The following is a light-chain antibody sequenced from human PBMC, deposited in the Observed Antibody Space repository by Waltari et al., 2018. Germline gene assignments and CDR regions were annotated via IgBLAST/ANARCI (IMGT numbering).Light chain of an antibody. CDR1: SNDIWSYNR. V-gene: IGLV2-23*02. Sequence: QSALTLPASVSGSPGQSIPISCTGTSNDIWSYNRVSWYQHHPGKAPKLLIYEVNKRPSGVSGRFSGSKSGNTASLTISGLQAEDEGDYYCCSYRGGHSWVFGGGAKLTVL. CDR2: EVN. CDR3: CSYRGGHSWV. J-gene: IGLJ3*02.